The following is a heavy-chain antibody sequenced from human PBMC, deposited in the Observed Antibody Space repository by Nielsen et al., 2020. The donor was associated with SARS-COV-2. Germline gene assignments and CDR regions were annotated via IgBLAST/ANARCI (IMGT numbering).Heavy chain of an antibody. J-gene: IGHJ4*02. CDR1: GIIFTSYG. Sequence: GESLKISCAASGIIFTSYGMHWVRQAPGQGLEWVAGVSYDGSNQQYGDSVKGRFTISRDNSKNTVSLQMNSLRAEDTAVYYCARDLSRDLTNVDYWGQGTLVTVSS. CDR2: VSYDGSNQ. D-gene: IGHD1/OR15-1a*01. CDR3: ARDLSRDLTNVDY. V-gene: IGHV3-30*03.